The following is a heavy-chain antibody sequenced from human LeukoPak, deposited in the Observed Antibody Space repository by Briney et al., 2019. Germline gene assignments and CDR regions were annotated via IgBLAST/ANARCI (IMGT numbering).Heavy chain of an antibody. CDR1: GGSISSYY. J-gene: IGHJ4*02. D-gene: IGHD4-23*01. CDR3: ARIDGGNSGYFDY. V-gene: IGHV4-59*01. Sequence: SETLSLTCTVSGGSISSYYRSWIRQPPGKGLEWIGYIYYSGSTNYNPSLKSRVTISVDTSKDQFYLKLSSVTAADTAVYYCARIDGGNSGYFDYWGQGTLVTVSS. CDR2: IYYSGST.